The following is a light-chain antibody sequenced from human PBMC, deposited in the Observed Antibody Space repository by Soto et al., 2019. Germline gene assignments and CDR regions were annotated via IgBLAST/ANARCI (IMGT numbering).Light chain of an antibody. CDR1: QDVRNY. Sequence: DIQMTQSPSSLSASVGDRVTITCRASQDVRNYLAWYQQRPGEVPTLLLYGASTLQPGVPSRFSGSGSGTDYTLTISSLQPEDFATYYCQSYNTAAFTFGPGTKLDIK. J-gene: IGKJ3*01. CDR3: QSYNTAAFT. CDR2: GAS. V-gene: IGKV1-27*01.